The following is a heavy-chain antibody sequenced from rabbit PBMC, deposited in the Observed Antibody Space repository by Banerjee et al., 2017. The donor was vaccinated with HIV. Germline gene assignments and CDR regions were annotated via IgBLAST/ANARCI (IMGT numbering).Heavy chain of an antibody. J-gene: IGHJ4*01. V-gene: IGHV1S40*01. D-gene: IGHD8-1*01. CDR3: ARDAGSRSSYYFDL. Sequence: QQLVESGGGLVKPGASLTLTCKASGFSFSSGYYMCWVRQAPGKGLEWIGCIGTGSGSTYYASWAKGRFTISKTSSTTVTLQMTSLTAADTATYFCARDAGSRSSYYFDLWGPGTLVTVS. CDR1: GFSFSSGYY. CDR2: IGTGSGST.